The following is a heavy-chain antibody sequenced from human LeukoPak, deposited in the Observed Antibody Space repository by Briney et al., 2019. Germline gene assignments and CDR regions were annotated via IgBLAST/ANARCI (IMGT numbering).Heavy chain of an antibody. CDR2: ISGSGGST. D-gene: IGHD2-8*01. CDR1: GFTFSSYA. V-gene: IGHV3-23*01. Sequence: GGSLRLSCAASGFTFSSYAMSWVRQAPGKGLEWVSAISGSGGSTYYADSVKGRFIISRDNSKNTLYLQMSSLRAEDTAVYYCAKGLVSVYALNWFDPWGQGTLVTVSS. CDR3: AKGLVSVYALNWFDP. J-gene: IGHJ5*02.